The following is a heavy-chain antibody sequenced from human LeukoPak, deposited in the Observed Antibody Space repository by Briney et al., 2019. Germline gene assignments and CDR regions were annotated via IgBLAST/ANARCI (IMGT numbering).Heavy chain of an antibody. CDR3: ARGTEYYYGSKEVKVYFDQ. D-gene: IGHD3-10*01. J-gene: IGHJ4*02. V-gene: IGHV4-59*02. CDR1: RASGSSYY. Sequence: SETLSLTCTVSRASGSSYYWSWIRQPPGRGLEWIGYIHYTGSTTYNSPLKSRLTISLHTSRNQFSLRLTSVTAADTAVYYCARGTEYYYGSKEVKVYFDQWGQGTLVIVSS. CDR2: IHYTGST.